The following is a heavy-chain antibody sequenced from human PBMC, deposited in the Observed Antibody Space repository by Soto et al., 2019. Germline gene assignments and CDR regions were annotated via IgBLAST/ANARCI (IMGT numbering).Heavy chain of an antibody. D-gene: IGHD6-13*01. CDR1: GCTFSSYA. CDR3: ALCKRLVTSGYYYCMDV. V-gene: IGHV1-69*01. CDR2: IIPIFGTA. Sequence: QVQLVQSGAEVKKPGSSVKVSCKASGCTFSSYAISWVRQAPGQGLGWMGGIIPIFGTANYAQKFQGRVTITADEYTGKAYMERSSLRSEDTDLYSCALCKRLVTSGYYYCMDVWGQGTTVTVSS. J-gene: IGHJ6*02.